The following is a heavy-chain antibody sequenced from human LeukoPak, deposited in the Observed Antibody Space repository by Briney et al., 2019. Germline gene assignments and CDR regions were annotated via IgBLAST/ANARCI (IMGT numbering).Heavy chain of an antibody. Sequence: GGSLRLSCAASGFTFSSYGMHWVRQAPGKGLQRVAVIWYDGSNKYYADSVKGRFTISRDDPKNTLYLQMNSLRAEDTAVYYCARDRGFYYYGIDVWGQGTTVTVS. CDR2: IWYDGSNK. CDR1: GFTFSSYG. J-gene: IGHJ6*02. D-gene: IGHD5-24*01. CDR3: ARDRGFYYYGIDV. V-gene: IGHV3-33*01.